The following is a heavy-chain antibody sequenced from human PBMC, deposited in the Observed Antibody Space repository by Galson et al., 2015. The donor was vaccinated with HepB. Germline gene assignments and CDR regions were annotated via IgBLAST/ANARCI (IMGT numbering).Heavy chain of an antibody. V-gene: IGHV3-23*01. CDR1: GFTFSSYA. J-gene: IGHJ4*02. Sequence: SLRLSCAASGFTFSSYAMSWVRQAPGKGLEWVAAISGSGGSTDHADSVKGRFTIYRDKSKNTLYLQMNSLRAEDTAVYYCAKEGYYHGSGDYYFDYWGQGTLVTVSS. CDR3: AKEGYYHGSGDYYFDY. CDR2: ISGSGGST. D-gene: IGHD3-10*01.